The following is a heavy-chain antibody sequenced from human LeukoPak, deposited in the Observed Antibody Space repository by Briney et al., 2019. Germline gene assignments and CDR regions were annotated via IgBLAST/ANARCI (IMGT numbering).Heavy chain of an antibody. CDR1: GFTFSSNY. V-gene: IGHV3-53*01. J-gene: IGHJ4*02. CDR3: ARDQYGDYSVDY. CDR2: IYSGGST. Sequence: GGSLRLSCAASGFTFSSNYMSWVRQAPGKGLEWVSVIYSGGSTYYADSVKGRFTISRDNSKNTLYLQMNSLRAEDTAVYYCARDQYGDYSVDYWGQGTLVTVSS. D-gene: IGHD4-17*01.